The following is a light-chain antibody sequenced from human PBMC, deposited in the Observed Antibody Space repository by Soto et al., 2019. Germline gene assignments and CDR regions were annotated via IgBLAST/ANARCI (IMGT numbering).Light chain of an antibody. CDR2: SAS. CDR3: RQGQKRPLT. Sequence: EIVMTQSPATLSVSPGERATLSCRASQSISTELAWYQQKPCQTPRLLIYSASTRATGVPARFTGSGSGSEFALTISGLQSEDFAIYYCRQGQKRPLTFGQRTRLEI. V-gene: IGKV3-15*01. CDR1: QSISTE. J-gene: IGKJ2*01.